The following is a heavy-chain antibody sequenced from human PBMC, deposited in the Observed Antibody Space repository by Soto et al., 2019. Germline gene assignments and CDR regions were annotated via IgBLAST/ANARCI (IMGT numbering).Heavy chain of an antibody. D-gene: IGHD3-16*01. CDR3: TKGSGSYGGNFDN. J-gene: IGHJ4*02. Sequence: EVKLVESGGDFVQPGRSLRLSCKASGFNFDSYPMNWVRQVPGKSPEWVSCITWNSGTIAYADSVKGRFTISRDNTNNALYLEMNSLRPEDTAIYYCTKGSGSYGGNFDNWGQGTLVTVSS. CDR2: ITWNSGTI. V-gene: IGHV3-9*01. CDR1: GFNFDSYP.